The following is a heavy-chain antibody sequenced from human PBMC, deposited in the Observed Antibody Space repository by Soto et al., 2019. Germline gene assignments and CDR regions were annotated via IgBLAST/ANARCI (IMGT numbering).Heavy chain of an antibody. Sequence: RLSCAASGFTFSGSAMHWVRQASGKGLEWVGRIRSKANSYATAYAASVKGRFTISRDDSKNTAYLQMNSLKTEDTAVYYCTTVVATILGYYYYGMDVWGQGXTVTVYS. CDR1: GFTFSGSA. CDR3: TTVVATILGYYYYGMDV. V-gene: IGHV3-73*01. D-gene: IGHD5-12*01. CDR2: IRSKANSYAT. J-gene: IGHJ6*02.